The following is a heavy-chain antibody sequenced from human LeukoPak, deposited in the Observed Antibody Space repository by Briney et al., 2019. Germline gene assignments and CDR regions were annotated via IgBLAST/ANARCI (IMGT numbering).Heavy chain of an antibody. Sequence: PGGSLRLSCAASGFIFNSYWMNWLRQAPGKGLEWVANVDQDGSEKYYVGSVKGRFTISRDNAKNSLYLQMNSLRVEDTAVYYCARGRASSRRKAFDIWGQGTMVTVSS. CDR1: GFIFNSYW. CDR2: VDQDGSEK. J-gene: IGHJ3*02. CDR3: ARGRASSRRKAFDI. V-gene: IGHV3-7*03.